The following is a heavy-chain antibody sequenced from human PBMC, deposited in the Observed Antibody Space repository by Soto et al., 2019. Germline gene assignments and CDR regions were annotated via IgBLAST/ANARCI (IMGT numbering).Heavy chain of an antibody. CDR1: GFTFSSYW. J-gene: IGHJ4*02. Sequence: PGGSLRLSCAASGFTFSSYWMSWVRQAPGKGLEWVANIKEDGSEKNYVDSVKGQFTISRDNSKKTLYLQMNSLRAEDTAVYYCVRVFDTYYFDLWGQGNMVTVSS. V-gene: IGHV3-7*01. CDR2: IKEDGSEK. D-gene: IGHD3-9*01. CDR3: VRVFDTYYFDL.